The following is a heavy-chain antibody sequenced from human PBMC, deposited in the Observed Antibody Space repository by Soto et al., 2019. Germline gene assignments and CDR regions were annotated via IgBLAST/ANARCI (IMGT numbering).Heavy chain of an antibody. J-gene: IGHJ4*02. Sequence: PGGSLRLSCAASGFTFSSYAMSWVRQAPGKGLEWVSAISGSGGSTYYADSVKGRFTISRDNSKNTLYLQMNSLRAEDTAVYYCANNPLYSGSYIGEDNYFDYWGQGTLVTVSS. CDR1: GFTFSSYA. CDR2: ISGSGGST. CDR3: ANNPLYSGSYIGEDNYFDY. V-gene: IGHV3-23*01. D-gene: IGHD1-26*01.